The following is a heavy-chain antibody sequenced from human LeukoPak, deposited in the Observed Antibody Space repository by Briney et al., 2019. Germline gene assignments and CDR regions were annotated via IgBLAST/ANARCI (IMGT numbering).Heavy chain of an antibody. CDR2: IYYSGST. CDR1: GVSITSYY. CDR3: ARLVYPNPPTVVSGYYFDY. J-gene: IGHJ4*02. V-gene: IGHV4-59*08. Sequence: PSETLSLTCTVSGVSITSYYWSWIRRPPGKGLEWIGYIYYSGSTNYNPSLKSRVTISVDMSKNQFSLKLSSVTAADTAVYYCARLVYPNPPTVVSGYYFDYWGQGTLVTVSS. D-gene: IGHD4-23*01.